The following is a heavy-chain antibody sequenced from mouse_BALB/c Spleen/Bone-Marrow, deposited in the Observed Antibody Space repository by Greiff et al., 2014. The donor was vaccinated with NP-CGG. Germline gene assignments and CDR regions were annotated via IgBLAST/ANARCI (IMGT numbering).Heavy chain of an antibody. Sequence: LQQSGSELVRPGASVKLSCKASGYTFTSYWMHWVKQRPGQGLEWIGNIYPGSGSTNYDEKLKSKATLTVDTSSSTAYMQLSSLTSEDSAVYYCTPRLRYWGQGTTLTVSS. CDR2: IYPGSGST. V-gene: IGHV1S22*01. CDR3: TPRLRY. CDR1: GYTFTSYW. J-gene: IGHJ2*01. D-gene: IGHD1-2*01.